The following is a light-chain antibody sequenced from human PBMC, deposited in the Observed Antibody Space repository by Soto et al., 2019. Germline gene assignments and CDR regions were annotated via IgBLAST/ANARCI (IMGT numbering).Light chain of an antibody. CDR2: KAS. CDR3: QQYNSLWT. J-gene: IGKJ1*01. Sequence: DIRMTKSPSPLSASVGDRVTITGRASQSLSSWLAWYQQKPGKAPKLLIYKASSLESGVPSRFSGSGSGTEFTRNISSLQPDDFATYYYQQYNSLWTFGQGTKVEIK. V-gene: IGKV1-5*03. CDR1: QSLSSW.